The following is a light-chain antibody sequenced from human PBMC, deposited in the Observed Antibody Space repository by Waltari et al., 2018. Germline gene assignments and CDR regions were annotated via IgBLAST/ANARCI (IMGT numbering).Light chain of an antibody. CDR3: QIYVRLPGT. Sequence: EIVLTQSPGTLSLSPGERGTLSCRASQSVSRFLCWYQQKPGQAPRLLIYEASTRATGIPDRFSGSGSGTDFSLTISRLEPEDFAVYYWQIYVRLPGTFGQGTKVEI. V-gene: IGKV3-20*01. CDR1: QSVSRF. J-gene: IGKJ1*01. CDR2: EAS.